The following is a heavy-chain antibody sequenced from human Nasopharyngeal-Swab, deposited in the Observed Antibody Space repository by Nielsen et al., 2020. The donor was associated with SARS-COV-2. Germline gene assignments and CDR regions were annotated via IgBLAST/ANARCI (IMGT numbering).Heavy chain of an antibody. CDR1: GFTFSTFG. CDR3: ARDEAGTANSGFDY. V-gene: IGHV3-33*01. D-gene: IGHD1-1*01. CDR2: IWYDGSNK. J-gene: IGHJ4*02. Sequence: GESLKISCAASGFTFSTFGMHWVRQAPGKGLELVAVIWYDGSNKYYADSVKGRFTISRDNSKNTLYLQMNSLRAEDTAIYYCARDEAGTANSGFDYWGQGTLVTVSS.